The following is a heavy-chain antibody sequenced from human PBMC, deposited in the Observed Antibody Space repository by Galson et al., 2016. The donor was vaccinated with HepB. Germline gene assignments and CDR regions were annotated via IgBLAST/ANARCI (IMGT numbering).Heavy chain of an antibody. V-gene: IGHV3-13*01. CDR1: GLTFSKCD. CDR2: IGTAGDT. CDR3: ARGKFDCSGGTCRYYGLDV. Sequence: SLRLSCAASGLTFSKCDMHWVRQPTGKGLEWVSAIGTAGDTYYPASVRGRFTISRDKAKNSLYLQLNSLTAGDTAVYYCARGKFDCSGGTCRYYGLDVWGKGTAVTVSS. D-gene: IGHD2-15*01. J-gene: IGHJ6*04.